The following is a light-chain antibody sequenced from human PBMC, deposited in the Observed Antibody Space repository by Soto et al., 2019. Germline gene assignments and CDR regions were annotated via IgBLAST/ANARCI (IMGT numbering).Light chain of an antibody. CDR2: EVS. Sequence: QSVLTQPASVSGSPGQAINISCTGTSSDVGGYNYVSWDQHRPGKAPQLIIYEVSYRPSGVSNRFSGSKSGTTASLTISGLHAEDEADYYCSSYTAKNTRLFGTGTKVTVL. J-gene: IGLJ1*01. CDR3: SSYTAKNTRL. V-gene: IGLV2-14*01. CDR1: SSDVGGYNY.